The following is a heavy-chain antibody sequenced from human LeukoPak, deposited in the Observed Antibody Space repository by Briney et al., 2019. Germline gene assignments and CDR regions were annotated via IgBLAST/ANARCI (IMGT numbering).Heavy chain of an antibody. J-gene: IGHJ4*02. V-gene: IGHV3-9*01. CDR3: AKAYSSGYYYEGNFDY. CDR2: ISWNSGSI. CDR1: GFTFDDYA. Sequence: PGGSLRLSCAASGFTFDDYAMHWVRQAPGKGLEWVSGISWNSGSIGYADSVKGRFTISRDNAKNSLYLQMNSLRAEDTALYYCAKAYSSGYYYEGNFDYWGQGTLVTVSS. D-gene: IGHD3-22*01.